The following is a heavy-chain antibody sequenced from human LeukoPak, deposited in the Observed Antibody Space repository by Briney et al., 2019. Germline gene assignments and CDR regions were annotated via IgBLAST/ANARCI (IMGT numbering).Heavy chain of an antibody. Sequence: SETLSLTCAVYGESFSGYYWSWIRQPPGKGLEWIGEINHSGTTNYNPSLKSRVTISVDTSKNQFSLKLSSVTAADTAVYYCARVRSGYDYHFDYWGQGTLVTVSS. D-gene: IGHD5-12*01. J-gene: IGHJ4*02. CDR2: INHSGTT. V-gene: IGHV4-34*01. CDR3: ARVRSGYDYHFDY. CDR1: GESFSGYY.